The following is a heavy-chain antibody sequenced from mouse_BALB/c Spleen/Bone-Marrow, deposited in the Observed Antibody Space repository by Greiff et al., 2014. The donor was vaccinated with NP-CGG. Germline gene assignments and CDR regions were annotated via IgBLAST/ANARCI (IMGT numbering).Heavy chain of an antibody. Sequence: VQLQQSGAELVKPGASVKMSCKASGYTFTSYWMHWVKQRPGQGLEWIGEINPSNGRTNYNEKFKSKATLTVDKSSSTAYMQLSSLTSEDSAVYYGARGGSSSFDYWGQGTTLTVSS. CDR2: INPSNGRT. J-gene: IGHJ2*01. D-gene: IGHD1-1*01. V-gene: IGHV1S81*02. CDR1: GYTFTSYW. CDR3: ARGGSSSFDY.